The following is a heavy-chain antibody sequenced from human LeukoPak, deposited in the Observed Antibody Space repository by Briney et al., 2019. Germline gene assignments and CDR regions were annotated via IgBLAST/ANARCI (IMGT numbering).Heavy chain of an antibody. CDR1: GFTFDDYG. V-gene: IGHV3-20*04. D-gene: IGHD3-10*01. CDR3: AGGGDYYGSGSFYTPLGY. Sequence: GGALRPSCAASGFTFDDYGMSCVRQAPGKGLKWVSGITWNGGRTGYADSVKGRFTISRDNAKNSLYLQMNSLRVEDTAFYYGAGGGDYYGSGSFYTPLGYWGQGTLVTVSS. CDR2: ITWNGGRT. J-gene: IGHJ4*02.